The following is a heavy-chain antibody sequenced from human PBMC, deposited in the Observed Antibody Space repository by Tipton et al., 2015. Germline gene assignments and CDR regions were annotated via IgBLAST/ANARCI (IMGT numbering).Heavy chain of an antibody. CDR1: GGPVSSGSYY. J-gene: IGHJ4*02. Sequence: TLSLTCTVSGGPVSSGSYYWSWIRQPPGKGLEWIGEIYSLGNTNYNPSLKSRVTISIDTSKNQFSLNVNSVTAADTAVYYCAREVWDTDRSGYDYWGQGTLVTVSS. D-gene: IGHD3-3*01. CDR3: AREVWDTDRSGYDY. CDR2: IYSLGNT. V-gene: IGHV4-61*01.